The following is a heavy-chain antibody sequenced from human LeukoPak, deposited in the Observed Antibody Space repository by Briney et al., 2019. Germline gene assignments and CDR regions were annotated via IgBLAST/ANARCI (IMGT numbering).Heavy chain of an antibody. CDR1: GFTFSSYG. CDR3: ARDRGYSYGYYFDY. Sequence: GGSLRLSCAASGFTFSSYGMHWVRQAPGKGLEWVAVIWYDGSNKYYADSMKGRFTISRDNSKNTLYLQMNSLRAEDTAVYYCARDRGYSYGYYFDYWGQGTLVTVSS. D-gene: IGHD5-18*01. J-gene: IGHJ4*02. V-gene: IGHV3-33*01. CDR2: IWYDGSNK.